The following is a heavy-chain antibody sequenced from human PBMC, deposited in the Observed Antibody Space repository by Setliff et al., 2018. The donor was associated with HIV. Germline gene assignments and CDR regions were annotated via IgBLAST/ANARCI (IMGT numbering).Heavy chain of an antibody. CDR1: GFLFSTHS. V-gene: IGHV3-21*04. CDR3: ARGHYSSSSG. J-gene: IGHJ4*02. D-gene: IGHD6-6*01. Sequence: PGGSLRLSCAASGFLFSTHSVDWVRQAPGKGLEWVSYISHDASTTYYADSVKGRFTISRDNAKNSLFLQMNSLRVEDTAVYYCARGHYSSSSGWGQGTLVTVSS. CDR2: ISHDASTT.